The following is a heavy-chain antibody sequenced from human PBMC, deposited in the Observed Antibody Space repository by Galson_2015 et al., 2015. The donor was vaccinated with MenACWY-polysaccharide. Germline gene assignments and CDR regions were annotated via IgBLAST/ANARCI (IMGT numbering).Heavy chain of an antibody. D-gene: IGHD1-26*01. J-gene: IGHJ4*02. CDR2: IFHSGTT. CDR3: ARLEKYSGSFYILY. V-gene: IGHV4-38-2*01. CDR1: DYSISSGYF. Sequence: ETLSLTCAVSDYSISSGYFWGWLRPPPGQGLEWIASIFHSGTTYYNPSLKSRVTISVDTSKNQFSLKLSSVTAADTAVYYCARLEKYSGSFYILYWGQGTLVTVSS.